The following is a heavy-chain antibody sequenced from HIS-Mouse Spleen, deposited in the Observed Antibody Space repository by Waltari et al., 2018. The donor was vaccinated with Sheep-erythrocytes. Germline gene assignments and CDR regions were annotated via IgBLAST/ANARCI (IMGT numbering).Heavy chain of an antibody. J-gene: IGHJ4*02. CDR1: GFTFSSYW. CDR3: ARDLEYSSGWLDY. Sequence: EVQLVESGGGLVQPGGSLRLSCAASGFTFSSYWMSWVRQAPGKGLEWVANIKQDGSEKYYVDSVKGRFTISRDNAKNSLYLQMNSLRAEDTAVYYCARDLEYSSGWLDYWGQGTLVTVSS. CDR2: IKQDGSEK. D-gene: IGHD6-19*01. V-gene: IGHV3-7*01.